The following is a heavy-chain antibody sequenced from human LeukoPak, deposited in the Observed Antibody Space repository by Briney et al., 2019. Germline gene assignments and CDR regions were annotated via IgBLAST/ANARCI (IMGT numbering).Heavy chain of an antibody. D-gene: IGHD3-22*01. CDR2: ISYDGSNK. CDR1: GFTFSSYA. V-gene: IGHV3-30-3*01. Sequence: GGSLRLSCAASGFTFSSYAMHWVRQAPGKGLEWVAVISYDGSNKYYADSVKGRFTISRDNSKNTLYLQMNSLRAEDTAVYYCARDPNYYDSSGYREPHFDYWGQGTLVTVSS. J-gene: IGHJ4*02. CDR3: ARDPNYYDSSGYREPHFDY.